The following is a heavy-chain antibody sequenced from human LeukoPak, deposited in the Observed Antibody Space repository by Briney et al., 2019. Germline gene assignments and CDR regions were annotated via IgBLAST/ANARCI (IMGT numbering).Heavy chain of an antibody. V-gene: IGHV1-2*02. CDR2: INPNSGGT. Sequence: ASVKVSCKASGYTFTSYYIHWVRQAPGQGLEWMGWINPNSGGTNYAQKFQGRVTMTRDTSISTAYMELSRLRSDDTAVYYCARVYGSGSYYVRWFDPWGQGTLVTVSS. CDR3: ARVYGSGSYYVRWFDP. D-gene: IGHD1-26*01. J-gene: IGHJ5*02. CDR1: GYTFTSYY.